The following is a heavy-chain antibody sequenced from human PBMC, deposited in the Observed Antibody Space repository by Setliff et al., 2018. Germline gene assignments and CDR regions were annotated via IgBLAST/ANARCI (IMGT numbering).Heavy chain of an antibody. CDR2: INAGNGDT. D-gene: IGHD2-2*01. V-gene: IGHV1-3*01. J-gene: IGHJ3*02. CDR3: AREVLPLVREEAFYI. Sequence: ASVKVSCKASGYTFTNYAIHWVRQAPGQRLEWMGWINAGNGDTKYSQDFQGRVTITRDTSASTAYVELSSLRSEDTAVYYCAREVLPLVREEAFYIWGQGTMVTVS. CDR1: GYTFTNYA.